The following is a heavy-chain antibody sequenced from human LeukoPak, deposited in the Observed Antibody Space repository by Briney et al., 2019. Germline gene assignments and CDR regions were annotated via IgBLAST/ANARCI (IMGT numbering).Heavy chain of an antibody. CDR2: IWYDGSNK. J-gene: IGHJ5*02. V-gene: IGHV3-33*01. D-gene: IGHD4-17*01. Sequence: PGRSLRLSCAARWIPFSSFGMHWLRQAPGKGLEWVAFIWYDGSNKYYADSVKGRFTISRDNSKNTLYLQMNSLTAEDTAVYYCASDVTVTAGPFAPWGGGTLVTVSS. CDR3: ASDVTVTAGPFAP. CDR1: WIPFSSFG.